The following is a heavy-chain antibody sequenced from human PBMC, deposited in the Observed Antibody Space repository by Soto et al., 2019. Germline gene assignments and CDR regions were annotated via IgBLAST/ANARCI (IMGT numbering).Heavy chain of an antibody. Sequence: QLQLVESGGGVVQPEKSLRLSCEASGFTFSAFDMHWVRQSPGKGLEWVATSSYDGDTKYYANSVKGRFTISRGNSRNTPDLHINSLRVEDTAMYYCTRDWSAVIGTPFDLWGQGTMVVVSS. D-gene: IGHD6-19*01. J-gene: IGHJ3*01. CDR3: TRDWSAVIGTPFDL. CDR2: SSYDGDTK. CDR1: GFTFSAFD. V-gene: IGHV3-30-3*01.